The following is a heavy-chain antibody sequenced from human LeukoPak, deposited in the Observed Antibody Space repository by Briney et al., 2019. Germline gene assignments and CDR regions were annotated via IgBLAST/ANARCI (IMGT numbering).Heavy chain of an antibody. CDR1: GFSFSSYW. CDR2: INQDGREI. D-gene: IGHD6-13*01. CDR3: ARSAATGTVDY. Sequence: GGSLRLSCAASGFSFSSYWMSWVRQAPGKGLEWVANINQDGREIYYVDSVKGRFTMSRDNAKNSLYLQMNSLRVDDTAVYYCARSAATGTVDYWGQGTLVTVSS. J-gene: IGHJ4*02. V-gene: IGHV3-7*01.